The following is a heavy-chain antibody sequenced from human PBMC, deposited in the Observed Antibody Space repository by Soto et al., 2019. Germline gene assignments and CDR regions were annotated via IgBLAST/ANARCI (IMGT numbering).Heavy chain of an antibody. CDR1: GFTFDDYA. V-gene: IGHV3-9*01. D-gene: IGHD2-2*01. Sequence: GGSLRLSCAASGFTFDDYAMHWVRQAPGKGLEWVSGISWNSGSIGYADSVKGRFTISRDNAKNSLYLQMNSLRAEDTALYYCAKSPGDIVVVPAAMFDYWGQGTLVTVSS. CDR3: AKSPGDIVVVPAAMFDY. J-gene: IGHJ4*02. CDR2: ISWNSGSI.